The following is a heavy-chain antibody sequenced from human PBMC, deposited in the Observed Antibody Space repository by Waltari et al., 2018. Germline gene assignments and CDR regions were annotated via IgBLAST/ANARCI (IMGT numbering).Heavy chain of an antibody. CDR2: IYYTGST. CDR1: GGSISGFY. V-gene: IGHV4-59*01. CDR3: ARGGGGDWEWFDP. J-gene: IGHJ5*02. Sequence: QVQLQESGPSLLKPSETLSLICTVSGGSISGFYWSWVRQPQGKGLDWMGYIYYTGSTNFNPSLRSRGTMSVDASQNQCSLKLSSVTAADTAFYYCARGGGGDWEWFDPWGQGTLVTVSS. D-gene: IGHD2-21*02.